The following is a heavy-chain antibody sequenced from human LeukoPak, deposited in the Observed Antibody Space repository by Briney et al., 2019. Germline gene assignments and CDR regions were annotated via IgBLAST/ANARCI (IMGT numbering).Heavy chain of an antibody. V-gene: IGHV3-7*04. CDR3: ARASGYDSSLGY. CDR2: VIQDGSEK. Sequence: PGGSLRLSCVASGFTFSTFSMSWVRQAPGKGLEWVANVIQDGSEKYYVDSVKGRFTISRDNPKNSLYLQMNSLRAKDTAVYYCARASGYDSSLGYWGQGTLVTVSS. J-gene: IGHJ4*02. D-gene: IGHD5-12*01. CDR1: GFTFSTFS.